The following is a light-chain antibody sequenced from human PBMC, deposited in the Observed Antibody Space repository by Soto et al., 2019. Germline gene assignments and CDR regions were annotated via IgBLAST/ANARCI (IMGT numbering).Light chain of an antibody. Sequence: EIVLTQSPGTLSLSPGERATLSCRASQSVTSSYLAWYQHKRGQAPRLLIYGASNRATGIPDRFSGSGSGTDVTLTISSLEPEDFAVYYWQQCGRSPPWTFVQGTKVEIK. CDR3: QQCGRSPPWT. CDR1: QSVTSSY. V-gene: IGKV3-20*01. CDR2: GAS. J-gene: IGKJ1*01.